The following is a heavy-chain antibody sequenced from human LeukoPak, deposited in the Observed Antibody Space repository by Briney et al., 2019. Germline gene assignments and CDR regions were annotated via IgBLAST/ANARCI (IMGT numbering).Heavy chain of an antibody. J-gene: IGHJ4*02. CDR3: AREVQRYYGSGGQGEFDY. D-gene: IGHD3-10*01. CDR1: RYTFSGYY. CDR2: INPNSGGT. V-gene: IGHV1-2*02. Sequence: GASVKVSCKASRYTFSGYYMHWVRQAPGQGLEWMGWINPNSGGTNYAQKFQGRVTMTRDTSISTAYMELSRLRSDDTAVYYYAREVQRYYGSGGQGEFDYWGQGTLVTVSS.